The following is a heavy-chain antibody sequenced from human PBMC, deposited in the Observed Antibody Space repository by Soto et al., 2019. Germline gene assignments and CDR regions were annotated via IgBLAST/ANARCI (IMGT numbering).Heavy chain of an antibody. Sequence: PGGSLRLSCAASGFIFTRYSMNWVRRAPGKGLEWVSSISSTTNYIYYGDSMKGRFTISRDNAKNSLYLEMNSLRAEDTAVYYCARESEDLTSNFDYWGQGTKVTVSS. CDR1: GFIFTRYS. J-gene: IGHJ4*02. CDR3: ARESEDLTSNFDY. V-gene: IGHV3-21*06. CDR2: ISSTTNYI.